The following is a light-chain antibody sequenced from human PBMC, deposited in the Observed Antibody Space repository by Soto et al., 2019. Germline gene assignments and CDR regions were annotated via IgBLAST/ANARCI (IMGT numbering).Light chain of an antibody. CDR1: QSISSW. CDR2: DAS. J-gene: IGKJ1*01. CDR3: QQYNSYPWT. Sequence: DIQMTQSPSTLSASVGDRVTITCRASQSISSWLAWYQQKPGKAPKFLIYDASSLESGVPSRFSGSGSGTEFTLTSSSLQPDDFATYYCQQYNSYPWTFGQGTKVEIK. V-gene: IGKV1-5*01.